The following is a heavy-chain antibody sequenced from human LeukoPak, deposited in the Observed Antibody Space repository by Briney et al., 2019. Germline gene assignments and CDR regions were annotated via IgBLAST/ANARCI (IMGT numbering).Heavy chain of an antibody. CDR2: IYSGGST. CDR3: ARVKVGITYWFDP. CDR1: GFTVNYNY. J-gene: IGHJ5*02. Sequence: PGGSLRLSCAASGFTVNYNYMSWVRQAPGKGLEWVSVIYSGGSTYYADSVKGRFTISRDDSKNTVCLQMNSLRVEDTAVYYCARVKVGITYWFDPWGQGTLVTVSS. D-gene: IGHD1-26*01. V-gene: IGHV3-66*01.